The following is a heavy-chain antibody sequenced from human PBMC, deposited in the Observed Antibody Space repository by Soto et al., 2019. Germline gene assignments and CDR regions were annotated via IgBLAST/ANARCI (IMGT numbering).Heavy chain of an antibody. D-gene: IGHD3-3*01. CDR3: AHRATMTIFGLIIDNGIWFDP. CDR2: IYWLGDK. V-gene: IGHV2-5*01. Sequence: QINLIESGPTLVKPTQTLTLTCTFSGFSLSTSGAPVGWVRQPPGGALERLALIYWLGDKRYNASLGNGLTITEDTSMTQVVLSLTDVDPADTATYYCAHRATMTIFGLIIDNGIWFDPWGQGTRVIVSS. J-gene: IGHJ5*02. CDR1: GFSLSTSGAP.